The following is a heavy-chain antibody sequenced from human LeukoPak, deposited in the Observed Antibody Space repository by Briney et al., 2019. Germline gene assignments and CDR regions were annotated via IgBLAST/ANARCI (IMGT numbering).Heavy chain of an antibody. D-gene: IGHD6-19*01. CDR2: INHSGST. Sequence: SETLSLTCAVYGGSFSGYYWSWIRQPPGKGLEWIGEINHSGSTNYNPSLKSRVTISVDTSKNQFSLKLSSVTAADTAVYYCARQSNGGWYDYWGQGTLVTVSS. CDR3: ARQSNGGWYDY. V-gene: IGHV4-34*01. CDR1: GGSFSGYY. J-gene: IGHJ4*02.